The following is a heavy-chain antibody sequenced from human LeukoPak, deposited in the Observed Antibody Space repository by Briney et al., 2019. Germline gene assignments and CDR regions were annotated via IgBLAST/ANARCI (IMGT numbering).Heavy chain of an antibody. D-gene: IGHD5-12*01. CDR3: ASGYDLPY. V-gene: IGHV3-48*03. J-gene: IGHJ4*02. CDR2: ISRSGSTI. CDR1: GFTFSSYE. Sequence: GGSLRLSCAASGFTFSSYEMNWVRQAPGKGLEWVSYISRSGSTIYYADSVKGRFTISRDDAKNSLYLQMNSLRAEDTAVYYCASGYDLPYWGQGTLVTVSS.